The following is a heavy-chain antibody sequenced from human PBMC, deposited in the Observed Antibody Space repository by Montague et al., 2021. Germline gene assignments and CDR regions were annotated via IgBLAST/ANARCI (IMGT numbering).Heavy chain of an antibody. CDR2: IKPDGSEQ. J-gene: IGHJ4*02. CDR1: GFTFGNYW. CDR3: ARGAAY. V-gene: IGHV3-7*04. Sequence: SLRLSCAASGFTFGNYWMSWVRQAPGKGLEWVANIKPDGSEQYYVDFVKGRFTISRDNAKNSLNLQMNSLRDEDTAVYFCARGAAYWGQGTLVTVS.